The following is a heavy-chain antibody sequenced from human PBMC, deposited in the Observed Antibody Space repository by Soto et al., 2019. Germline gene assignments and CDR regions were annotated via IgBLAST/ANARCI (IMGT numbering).Heavy chain of an antibody. CDR3: XXXXXXXXXXXXXXAMDV. J-gene: IGHJ6*02. CDR2: ISYSGST. Sequence: QVQLQESGPGLVKPSETLSLTCTVSGGSISSYYWGWIRQPPGKGLEWIGYISYSGSTNYNPSLKXRVTXXXXXXXXXXXXXXXXXXXXXXXXXXXXXXXXXXXXXXXXXAMDVWGQGTTVTVSS. V-gene: IGHV4-59*01. CDR1: GGSISSYY.